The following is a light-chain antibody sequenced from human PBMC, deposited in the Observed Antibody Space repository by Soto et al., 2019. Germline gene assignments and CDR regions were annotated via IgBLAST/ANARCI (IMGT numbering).Light chain of an antibody. V-gene: IGLV1-40*01. CDR3: QSYDSSLSGSVV. CDR1: SSNIGAGLD. Sequence: QPVLTQPPSVSGAPGQRVTISCTGSSSNIGAGLDVHWYQQLPGTAPELLIFANSNRPSGVPDRFSGSKSGTSASLAITGLQAEDEADYYCQSYDSSLSGSVVFGGGTKLTVL. CDR2: ANS. J-gene: IGLJ2*01.